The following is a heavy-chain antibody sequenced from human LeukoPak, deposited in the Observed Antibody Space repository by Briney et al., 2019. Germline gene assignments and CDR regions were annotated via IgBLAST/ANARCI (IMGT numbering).Heavy chain of an antibody. V-gene: IGHV3-48*04. D-gene: IGHD6-19*01. CDR3: AKDGSGLTYYFDY. Sequence: GGSLRLSCAASRFTFSSYNINWVRQAPGKGLEWLSYISSSSSTIFYADSVKGRFTTSRDNAKNSLYLQMSSLRPEDTAVYYRAKDGSGLTYYFDYWGQGTLVTVSS. CDR1: RFTFSSYN. CDR2: ISSSSSTI. J-gene: IGHJ4*02.